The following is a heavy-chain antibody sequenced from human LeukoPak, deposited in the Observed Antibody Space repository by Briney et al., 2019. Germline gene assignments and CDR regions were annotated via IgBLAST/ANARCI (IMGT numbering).Heavy chain of an antibody. J-gene: IGHJ4*02. Sequence: ASVKVSCKASGYSFTAYYMHWVRQAPGQGLEWMGWINPNSGGTNYAQKFQGRITMTRDTSITTAYMEMSRLRSDDTALYYCARSPHILTGENFDYWGQGTLVTVSS. V-gene: IGHV1-2*02. CDR1: GYSFTAYY. CDR3: ARSPHILTGENFDY. CDR2: INPNSGGT. D-gene: IGHD3-9*01.